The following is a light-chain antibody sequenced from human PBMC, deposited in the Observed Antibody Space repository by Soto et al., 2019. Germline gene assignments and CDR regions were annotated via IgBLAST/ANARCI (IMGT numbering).Light chain of an antibody. CDR1: RNIKTS. CDR2: DAS. Sequence: DIQMTQSPSSVSASVGDRVTITCRASRNIKTSLAWYQQRPGKGPELLIYDASTLQSGVPSRISGSGSGTEFTLTISRLQPEDVATYYCLQVNSFPRTFGQGTKVDIK. J-gene: IGKJ1*01. CDR3: LQVNSFPRT. V-gene: IGKV1-12*01.